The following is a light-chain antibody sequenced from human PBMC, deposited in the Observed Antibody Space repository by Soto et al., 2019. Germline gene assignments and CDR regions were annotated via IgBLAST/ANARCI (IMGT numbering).Light chain of an antibody. CDR2: GAY. CDR1: QSISNL. CDR3: KQFSSYPLT. J-gene: IGKJ4*01. Sequence: EIVMTQSPATLSVSPGERATLSCRASQSISNLLAWYQQKPGQAPRLLIYGAYSRATGIQDRFSGGGSGTDFTLTIRRLEPEDFAVYYCKQFSSYPLTFGGGTKVDIK. V-gene: IGKV3-20*01.